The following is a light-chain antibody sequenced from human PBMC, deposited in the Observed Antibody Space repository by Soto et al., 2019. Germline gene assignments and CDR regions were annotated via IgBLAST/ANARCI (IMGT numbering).Light chain of an antibody. CDR1: QSMSYW. CDR2: KAT. Sequence: DIQMTQSPSTLSASVGDRVTITCRASQSMSYWLAWYQQKPGKAPKLLIYKATNLEAGVPSRFSGSGPGTEFTLTISSLQPDDFATYYCQQYNNYWGLTFGGGTKVEIK. CDR3: QQYNNYWGLT. J-gene: IGKJ4*01. V-gene: IGKV1-5*03.